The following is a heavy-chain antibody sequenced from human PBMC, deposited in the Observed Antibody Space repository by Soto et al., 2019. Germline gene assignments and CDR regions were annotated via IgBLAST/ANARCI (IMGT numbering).Heavy chain of an antibody. D-gene: IGHD5-12*01. V-gene: IGHV3-23*01. CDR1: GFTFSSYA. CDR2: ISGSGGST. Sequence: EVQLLESGGGLVQPGGSLRLSCAASGFTFSSYAMSWVRQAPGKGLEWVSAISGSGGSTYYADSVKGRFTISRDNSKNTLYLQMNSLRAEDTAVYYCAKGVVATAIDEVVYYYYGMDVWGQGTTVTVSS. J-gene: IGHJ6*02. CDR3: AKGVVATAIDEVVYYYYGMDV.